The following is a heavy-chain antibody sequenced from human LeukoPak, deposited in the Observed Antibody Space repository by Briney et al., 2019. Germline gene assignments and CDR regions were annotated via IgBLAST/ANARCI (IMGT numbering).Heavy chain of an antibody. CDR2: ISGSGGST. CDR1: GFSFSDEA. V-gene: IGHV3-23*01. J-gene: IGHJ4*02. Sequence: SGGSLRLSCAASGFSFSDEAMSWVRQAPGKGLEWVSAISGSGGSTYYADSVKGRFTISRDNSKNTLYLQMNSLRAEDTAVYYCAKDPYRGGYSYGYDYWGQGTLVTVSS. CDR3: AKDPYRGGYSYGYDY. D-gene: IGHD5-18*01.